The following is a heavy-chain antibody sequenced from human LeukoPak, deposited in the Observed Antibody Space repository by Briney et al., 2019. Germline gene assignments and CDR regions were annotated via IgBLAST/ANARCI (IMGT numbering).Heavy chain of an antibody. D-gene: IGHD6-19*01. V-gene: IGHV3-23*01. CDR2: ISGSGGST. Sequence: GASLRLSCAASGFTFSSYAMSWVRQAPGKGLEWVSAISGSGGSTYYADSVKGRFTISRDNSKNTLYLQMNSLRAEDTAVYYCAKSPLPFVAGTDYFDYWGQGTLVTVSS. J-gene: IGHJ4*02. CDR1: GFTFSSYA. CDR3: AKSPLPFVAGTDYFDY.